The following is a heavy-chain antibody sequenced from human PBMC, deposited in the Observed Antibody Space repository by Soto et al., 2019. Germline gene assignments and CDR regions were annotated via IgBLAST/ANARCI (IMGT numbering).Heavy chain of an antibody. Sequence: PGGSLILSCAASGFTFSNSGMHWVRQTPGKGLEWVSLVSFDGSNQYYADSVKGRFTISRDNFKNTLFLQMNSLRAEDTAVYYCARTIHGDSTGAFDFWGLGTMVTVSS. CDR3: ARTIHGDSTGAFDF. J-gene: IGHJ4*02. CDR2: VSFDGSNQ. D-gene: IGHD2-21*02. V-gene: IGHV3-30*03. CDR1: GFTFSNSG.